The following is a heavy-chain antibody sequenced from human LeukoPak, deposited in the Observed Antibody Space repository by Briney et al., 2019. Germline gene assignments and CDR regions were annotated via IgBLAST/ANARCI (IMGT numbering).Heavy chain of an antibody. CDR3: ARGQVPGDYYYYYMDV. CDR2: TNHSGST. D-gene: IGHD2-8*02. Sequence: SETLSLTCAVYGGSFSGYYWSWIRQPPGKGLEWIGETNHSGSTNYNPSLKSRVTISVDTSKNQFSLKLSSVTAADTAVYYCARGQVPGDYYYYYMDVWGKGTTVTVSS. CDR1: GGSFSGYY. J-gene: IGHJ6*03. V-gene: IGHV4-34*01.